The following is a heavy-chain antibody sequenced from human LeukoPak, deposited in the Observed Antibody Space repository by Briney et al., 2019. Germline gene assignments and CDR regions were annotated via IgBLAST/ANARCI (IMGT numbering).Heavy chain of an antibody. D-gene: IGHD3-22*01. Sequence: PSETLSLTCAVYGGSFSGYYWSWIRQPPGKGLEWIGEINHSGSTNYNPSLKSRVTISVDTSKDQFSLKLSSVTAADTAVYYCARRSQYYYDSSGYYLFDYWGQGTLVTVSS. CDR2: INHSGST. CDR1: GGSFSGYY. J-gene: IGHJ4*02. CDR3: ARRSQYYYDSSGYYLFDY. V-gene: IGHV4-34*01.